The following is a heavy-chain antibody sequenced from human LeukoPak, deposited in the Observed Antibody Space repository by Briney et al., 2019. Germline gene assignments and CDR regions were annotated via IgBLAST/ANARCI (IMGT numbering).Heavy chain of an antibody. V-gene: IGHV3-23*01. Sequence: GGSLRLSCAASGFTFSNYGMNWVRQAPGKGLEWVSGIGPSGTNTYYADSVKGRFTISRDNAKNSLSLQMNFLRADDTAVYYCARAYKNGWYFDYWGQGTLVTVSS. J-gene: IGHJ4*02. CDR2: IGPSGTNT. CDR3: ARAYKNGWYFDY. CDR1: GFTFSNYG. D-gene: IGHD2-8*01.